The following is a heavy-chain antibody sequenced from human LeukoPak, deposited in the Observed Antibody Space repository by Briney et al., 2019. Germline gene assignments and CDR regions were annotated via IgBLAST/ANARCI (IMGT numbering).Heavy chain of an antibody. Sequence: GGSLRLSCAASGFTFSSYAMHWVRQAPGKGLEWEAVISYDGSNKYYADSVKGRFTISRDNSKNTLYLQMNSLRAEDTAVYYCAKGPLSNAFDIWGQGTMVTVSS. CDR2: ISYDGSNK. J-gene: IGHJ3*02. CDR1: GFTFSSYA. CDR3: AKGPLSNAFDI. D-gene: IGHD3-10*01. V-gene: IGHV3-30*04.